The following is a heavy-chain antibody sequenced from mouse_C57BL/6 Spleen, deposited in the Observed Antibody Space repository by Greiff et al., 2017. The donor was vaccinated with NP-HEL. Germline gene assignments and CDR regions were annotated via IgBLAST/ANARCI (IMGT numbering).Heavy chain of an antibody. V-gene: IGHV1-85*01. CDR3: ARSSNYYGSSYWFAY. CDR1: GYTFTSYD. D-gene: IGHD1-1*01. Sequence: VQLQQSGPELVKPGASVKLSCKASGYTFTSYDINWVKQRPGQGLEWIGWIYPRDGSTKYNEKFKGKATLTVDTSSSTAYMELHSLTSEDSAVYFCARSSNYYGSSYWFAYWGQGTLVTVSA. J-gene: IGHJ3*01. CDR2: IYPRDGST.